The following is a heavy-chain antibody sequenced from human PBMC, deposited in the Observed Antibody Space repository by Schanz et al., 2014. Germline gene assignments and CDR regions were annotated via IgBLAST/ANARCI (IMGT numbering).Heavy chain of an antibody. CDR1: GYTFTNFF. Sequence: QVHLVQSGAEVHKPGASLKISCKASGYTFTNFFLHWVRQAPGQGLEWMGKIIPVLNIATYAQRCQGRVSITADTSTNTAYMELSSLTSEDTAVHYCARGRGFYDYWGQGTLVTVSS. CDR2: IIPVLNIA. CDR3: ARGRGFYDY. D-gene: IGHD3-10*01. V-gene: IGHV1-69*09. J-gene: IGHJ4*02.